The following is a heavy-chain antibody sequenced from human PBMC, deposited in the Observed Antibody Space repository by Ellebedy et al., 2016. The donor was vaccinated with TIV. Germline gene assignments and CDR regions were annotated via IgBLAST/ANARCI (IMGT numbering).Heavy chain of an antibody. CDR2: INYTGRT. V-gene: IGHV4-39*07. J-gene: IGHJ4*02. CDR3: ARGGASFSDC. D-gene: IGHD1-26*01. Sequence: GSLRLSCTVSGGSISSSGYYWVWIRQPPGKGPEWIGSINYTGRTYYNPSLKSRLTMSIDTSRNQFSLKLNSVTAADTAVYYCARGGASFSDCWGQGTLVTVSS. CDR1: GGSISSSGYY.